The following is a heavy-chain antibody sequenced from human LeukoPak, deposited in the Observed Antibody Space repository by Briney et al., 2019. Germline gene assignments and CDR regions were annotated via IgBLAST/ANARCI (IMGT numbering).Heavy chain of an antibody. CDR1: GFTFSSYG. Sequence: GGSLRLSCAASGFTFSSYGMHWVRQAPGKGLEWVSSISSSSIYIYYADSVKGRFTISRDNPKNSLYLQMNSLRAEDTAVYYCASDSSGFYWGQGTLVTVSS. J-gene: IGHJ4*02. D-gene: IGHD3-22*01. CDR3: ASDSSGFY. CDR2: ISSSSIYI. V-gene: IGHV3-21*04.